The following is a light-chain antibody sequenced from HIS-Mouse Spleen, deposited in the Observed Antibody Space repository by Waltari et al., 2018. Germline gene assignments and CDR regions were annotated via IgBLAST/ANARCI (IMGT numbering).Light chain of an antibody. J-gene: IGLJ3*02. CDR2: EGS. V-gene: IGLV2-23*03. CDR1: RSDVGSSNL. Sequence: QSALTQPASVSGSPGQSITISCTGTRSDVGSSNLVSWYQQHPGKAPKLMIYEGSKRPSGVSNRFSGSKSGNTASLTISGLQAEDEADYYCCSYAGSSTFGVFGGGTKLTVL. CDR3: CSYAGSSTFGV.